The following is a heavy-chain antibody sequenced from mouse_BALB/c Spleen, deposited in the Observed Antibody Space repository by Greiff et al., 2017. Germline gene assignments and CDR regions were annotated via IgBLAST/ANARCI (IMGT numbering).Heavy chain of an antibody. CDR3: AREGITTVVGRYAMDY. Sequence: QVQLQQPGAELVKPGAPVKLSCKASGYTFTSYWMNWVKQRPGRGLEWIGRIDPSDSETHYNQKFKDKATLTVDKSSSTAYIQLSSLTSEDSAVYYCAREGITTVVGRYAMDYWGQGTSVTVSS. CDR2: IDPSDSET. CDR1: GYTFTSYW. D-gene: IGHD1-1*01. J-gene: IGHJ4*01. V-gene: IGHV1-69*02.